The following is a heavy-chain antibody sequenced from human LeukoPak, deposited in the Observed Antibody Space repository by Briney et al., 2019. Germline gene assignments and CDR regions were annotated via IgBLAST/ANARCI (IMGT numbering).Heavy chain of an antibody. CDR1: GFTFSSYG. CDR2: ISYDGSNK. Sequence: AGTLRLNCAASGFTFSSYGMHWDGTAQGKGLEWVAVISYDGSNKYYEDSVKGRFTISRDNSKNTLYLQMSSLRAEDTAVYYCAKEDYGDYFDYWGQGTLVTVSS. J-gene: IGHJ4*02. V-gene: IGHV3-30*18. CDR3: AKEDYGDYFDY. D-gene: IGHD4-17*01.